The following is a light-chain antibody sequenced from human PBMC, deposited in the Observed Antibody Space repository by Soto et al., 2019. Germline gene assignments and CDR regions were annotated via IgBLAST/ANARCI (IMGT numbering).Light chain of an antibody. J-gene: IGKJ1*01. CDR1: QSVLDSSNNKNY. CDR2: WAS. Sequence: DIAMTQSPDSLAVSLGERATINCKSSQSVLDSSNNKNYLAWYQHIQGQPPKLLIYWASTRESGVPDRISGSASGTDFTLTISSLQAEDMAVYYCQHYNSLPVGFSQGTKVEIK. CDR3: QHYNSLPVG. V-gene: IGKV4-1*01.